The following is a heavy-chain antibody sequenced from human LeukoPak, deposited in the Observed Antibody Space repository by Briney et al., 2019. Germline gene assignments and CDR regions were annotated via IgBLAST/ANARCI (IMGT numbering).Heavy chain of an antibody. CDR2: INPSGGST. D-gene: IGHD3-3*01. CDR1: GYTFTSYY. V-gene: IGHV1-46*01. J-gene: IGHJ4*02. CDR3: VRVEYDFWSGQYYFDY. Sequence: ASVKVSCKASGYTFTSYYMHWVRQAPGQGLEWMGIINPSGGSTSYAQKFQGRVTMTRDTSTSTVYMELSSLRSEDTVVYYCVRVEYDFWSGQYYFDYWGQGTLVTVSS.